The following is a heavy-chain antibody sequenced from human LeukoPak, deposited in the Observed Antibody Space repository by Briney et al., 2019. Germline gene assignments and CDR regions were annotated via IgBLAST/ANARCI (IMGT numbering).Heavy chain of an antibody. Sequence: GASVKVSCKASGYTFTGYYMHWVRQAPGQGLEWMGWINPNSGGTNYAQRFQGWVTVTRDTSTSTVYMELSSLRSEDTAIYYCAKIAARDTGEGYWGQGTLVTVSS. CDR3: AKIAARDTGEGY. CDR2: INPNSGGT. CDR1: GYTFTGYY. J-gene: IGHJ4*02. D-gene: IGHD6-6*01. V-gene: IGHV1-2*04.